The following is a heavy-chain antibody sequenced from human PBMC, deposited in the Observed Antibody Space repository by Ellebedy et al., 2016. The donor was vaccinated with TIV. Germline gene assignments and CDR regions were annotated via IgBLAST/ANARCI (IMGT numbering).Heavy chain of an antibody. CDR2: IKKDGSEN. V-gene: IGHV3-7*03. Sequence: GESLKISCAASGFTFSDCWMRWVRQAPGKGLEWVANIKKDGSENYYVDSVKGRVTISRDNAKNSLYLQMNSLRAEDTAVYHCARFHGDYHPYYFDYWGQGTLVSVSS. J-gene: IGHJ4*02. CDR3: ARFHGDYHPYYFDY. D-gene: IGHD4-17*01. CDR1: GFTFSDCW.